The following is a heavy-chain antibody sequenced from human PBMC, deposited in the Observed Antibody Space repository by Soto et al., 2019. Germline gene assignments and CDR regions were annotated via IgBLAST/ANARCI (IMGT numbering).Heavy chain of an antibody. D-gene: IGHD3-22*01. CDR3: AKGRESSGSYRPFDY. Sequence: GGSLRLACAASGFTFSSYAMSWVRQAPGKGLEWVSAISAGAVATNYADSVKGRFTISRDNSKNTLYLQMNSLRAEDTAVYYCAKGRESSGSYRPFDYWGQGALVTVSS. J-gene: IGHJ4*02. CDR1: GFTFSSYA. V-gene: IGHV3-23*01. CDR2: ISAGAVAT.